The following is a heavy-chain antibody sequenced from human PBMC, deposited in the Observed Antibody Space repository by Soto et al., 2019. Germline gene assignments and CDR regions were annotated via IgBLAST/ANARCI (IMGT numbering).Heavy chain of an antibody. CDR2: IFYSGST. Sequence: QVQLQESGPGLVKPSQSLSLTCTVSGGSITSDDYYWSWIRQPPGRGLEWIGYIFYSGSTHYNPSLKSRLSISMDTSGNHFSLELRSVTAADTAVYYCALALGPTTGLDYWGQGTLVTVSS. D-gene: IGHD1-26*01. J-gene: IGHJ4*02. CDR3: ALALGPTTGLDY. V-gene: IGHV4-31*02. CDR1: GGSITSDDYY.